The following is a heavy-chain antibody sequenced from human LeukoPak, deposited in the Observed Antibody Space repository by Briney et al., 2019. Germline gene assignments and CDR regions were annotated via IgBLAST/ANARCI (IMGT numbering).Heavy chain of an antibody. CDR2: IKSKIDGGTT. D-gene: IGHD3-10*01. CDR1: GFTFSNAW. Sequence: GGSLRLSCAASGFTFSNAWMSWVRQAPGKGLEWVGRIKSKIDGGTTDYAAPVKGRFTISRDDSKNTLYLQMNSLRAEDTAVYYCARVAEVRGVIIYYYYMDVWGKGTTVTVSS. CDR3: ARVAEVRGVIIYYYYMDV. J-gene: IGHJ6*03. V-gene: IGHV3-15*01.